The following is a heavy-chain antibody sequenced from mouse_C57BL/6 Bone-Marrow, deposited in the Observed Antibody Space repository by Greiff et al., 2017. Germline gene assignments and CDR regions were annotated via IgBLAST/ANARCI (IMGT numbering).Heavy chain of an antibody. D-gene: IGHD1-2*01. CDR1: GYTFTSYW. J-gene: IGHJ1*03. V-gene: IGHV1-69*01. CDR3: ARGDTTAVWYVDV. CDR2: IDPSDSYT. Sequence: QVQLQQPGAELVMPGASVKLSCKASGYTFTSYWMHWVKQRPGQGLEWIGEIDPSDSYTNYNQKFKGKSTLTVDKSSSAAYMQLSSLTSDDSAVYYCARGDTTAVWYVDVWGTGTTVTVSS.